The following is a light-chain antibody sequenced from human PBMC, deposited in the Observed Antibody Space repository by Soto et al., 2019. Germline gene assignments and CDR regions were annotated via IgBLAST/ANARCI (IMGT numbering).Light chain of an antibody. CDR3: QQFDSWPLT. CDR2: GAS. CDR1: QSVTTN. Sequence: EVVMTQSPATLSVSAGERATLSCSASQSVTTNLAGYQQKPGQVPRLLFYGASTRATGIPARFSGSGSGTEFTLTIGSLQSEDFAVYYCQQFDSWPLTFGQGTRLEIK. J-gene: IGKJ5*01. V-gene: IGKV3-15*01.